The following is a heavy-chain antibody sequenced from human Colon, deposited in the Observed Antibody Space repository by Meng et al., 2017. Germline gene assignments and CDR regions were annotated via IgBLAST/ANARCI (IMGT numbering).Heavy chain of an antibody. Sequence: QVQLQSSGPGLLKPSQTLSLTCTVFAASISSGNHYWSWSRQHPGKGLEWIGYFYFSGNTYYNPSLKSRVTISVDTSKNQFSLNLRSVTAADTAVYYCARYYYDSSGVTYFDPWGQGTLVTVSS. CDR1: AASISSGNHY. V-gene: IGHV4-31*03. CDR3: ARYYYDSSGVTYFDP. CDR2: FYFSGNT. J-gene: IGHJ5*02. D-gene: IGHD3-22*01.